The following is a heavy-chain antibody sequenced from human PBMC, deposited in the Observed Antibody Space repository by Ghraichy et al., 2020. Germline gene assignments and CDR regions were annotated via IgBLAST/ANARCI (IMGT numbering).Heavy chain of an antibody. CDR3: ARAIAVAPPTPHYFDY. J-gene: IGHJ4*02. V-gene: IGHV4-4*02. D-gene: IGHD6-19*01. CDR1: GGSISSSNW. Sequence: SETLSLTCAVSGGSISSSNWWSWVRQPPGKGLEWIGEIYHSGSTNYNPSLKSRVTISVDKSKNQFSLKLSSVTAADTAVYYCARAIAVAPPTPHYFDYWGQGTLVTVSS. CDR2: IYHSGST.